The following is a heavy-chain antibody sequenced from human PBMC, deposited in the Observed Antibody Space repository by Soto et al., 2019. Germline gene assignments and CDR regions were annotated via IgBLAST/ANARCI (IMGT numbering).Heavy chain of an antibody. J-gene: IGHJ4*02. Sequence: QITLKESGPTLMKPTQTLTLTCTFSGFSLSTSGVGVGWIRQPPGKALEWLALIYWDDDKRYSPSLKSRLTITKDTSKNQVVLTMTNMDPVDTATYYCAHSPGTSTILSLGYFDYWGQGTLVTVSS. D-gene: IGHD7-27*01. CDR2: IYWDDDK. V-gene: IGHV2-5*02. CDR1: GFSLSTSGVG. CDR3: AHSPGTSTILSLGYFDY.